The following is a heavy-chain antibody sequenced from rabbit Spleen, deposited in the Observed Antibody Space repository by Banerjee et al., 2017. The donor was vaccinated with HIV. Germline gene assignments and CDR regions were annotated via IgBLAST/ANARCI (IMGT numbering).Heavy chain of an antibody. Sequence: QSLEESGGDLVKPGASLTLTCTASGVSFSSNYYMCWVRQAPGKGLEWIACIDTGSSGFTYFASWAKGRFPISKPSSTTVTLQVTRLTAADTATYFCARDSAGREDFNLWGPGTLVTVS. CDR2: IDTGSSGFT. D-gene: IGHD4-2*01. J-gene: IGHJ4*01. CDR3: ARDSAGREDFNL. V-gene: IGHV1S40*01. CDR1: GVSFSSNYY.